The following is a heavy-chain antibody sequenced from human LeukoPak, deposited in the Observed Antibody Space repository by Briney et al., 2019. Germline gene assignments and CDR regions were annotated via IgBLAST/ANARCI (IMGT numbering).Heavy chain of an antibody. J-gene: IGHJ3*02. CDR3: ARDPDYYDSSGYIDAFDI. D-gene: IGHD3-22*01. CDR2: TNSDDTGV. Sequence: GGSLRLSCAASGFPFDSYYMHWVRQTPGKGLVWVARTNSDDTGVRYADSVKGRFTISRDNAENQVYLQMNSLRAEDTAVYYCARDPDYYDSSGYIDAFDIWGQGTMVTVSS. CDR1: GFPFDSYY. V-gene: IGHV3-74*01.